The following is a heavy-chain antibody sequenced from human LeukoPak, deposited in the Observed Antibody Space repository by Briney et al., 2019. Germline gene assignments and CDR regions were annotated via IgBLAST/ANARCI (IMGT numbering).Heavy chain of an antibody. CDR1: GGSFSGYY. Sequence: SETLSLTCAVYGGSFSGYYWSWIRQPPGKGLEWIGEINHSGSTNYNPSLKSRVTISVDTSKNQFSLKLSSVTAADTAVYYCARGGHDYVWGSYHNYFDYLGQGTLVTVSS. CDR3: ARGGHDYVWGSYHNYFDY. V-gene: IGHV4-34*01. J-gene: IGHJ4*02. D-gene: IGHD3-16*02. CDR2: INHSGST.